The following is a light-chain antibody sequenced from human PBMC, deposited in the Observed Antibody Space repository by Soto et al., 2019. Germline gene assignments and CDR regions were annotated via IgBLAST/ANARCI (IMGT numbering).Light chain of an antibody. CDR1: QSVSNSY. J-gene: IGKJ1*01. V-gene: IGKV3-20*01. CDR2: RAS. Sequence: EIVLTQSPCTLSLSPGERATLSCRAFQSVSNSYLAWYQQKPGQAPRLLILRASGRANGVPARFSGGGSGTEFTLTISTLQSEDFAVYYCQQYGNWPPWTFGPGTKVDIK. CDR3: QQYGNWPPWT.